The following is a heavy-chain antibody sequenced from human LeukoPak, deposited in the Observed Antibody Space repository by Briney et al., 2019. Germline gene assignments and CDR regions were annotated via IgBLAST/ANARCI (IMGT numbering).Heavy chain of an antibody. V-gene: IGHV3-23*01. CDR2: ISGSGGST. D-gene: IGHD3-22*01. CDR3: AKDWEYDSSGYYIY. J-gene: IGHJ4*02. Sequence: GGSLRLSCAASGFTFTNYAVSWVRRAPGKGLEWVSAISGSGGSTYYADSVKGRFTISRDNSKNTLYLQMNSLRAEDTAVYYCAKDWEYDSSGYYIYWGQGTLVTVSS. CDR1: GFTFTNYA.